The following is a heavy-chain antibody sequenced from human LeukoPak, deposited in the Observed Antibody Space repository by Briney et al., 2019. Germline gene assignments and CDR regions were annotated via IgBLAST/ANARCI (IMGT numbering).Heavy chain of an antibody. CDR2: IYPGDSDT. D-gene: IGHD3-10*01. V-gene: IGHV5-51*01. Sequence: GESLKISCKGSGYSFTSYWIGWVRQMPGKGLEWMGIIYPGDSDTRYSPSFQGQVTISADKSISTAYLQWSSLEASDTAMYYCARRSVRVRGVYDYWGQGTLVTVSS. J-gene: IGHJ4*02. CDR1: GYSFTSYW. CDR3: ARRSVRVRGVYDY.